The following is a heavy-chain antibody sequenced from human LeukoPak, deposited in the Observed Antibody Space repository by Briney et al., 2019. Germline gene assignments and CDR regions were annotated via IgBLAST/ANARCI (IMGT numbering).Heavy chain of an antibody. CDR2: IYYSGST. CDR1: GGSISSYY. D-gene: IGHD1-1*01. V-gene: IGHV4-59*08. Sequence: TSSETLSLTCTVSGGSISSYYWSWIRQPPGKGLEWIRYIYYSGSTNYNPSLKSRVTISVDTSKNQFSLKLSSVTAADTSVYYCARHSTASGYLNYFDYWGQGTLVTVSS. CDR3: ARHSTASGYLNYFDY. J-gene: IGHJ4*02.